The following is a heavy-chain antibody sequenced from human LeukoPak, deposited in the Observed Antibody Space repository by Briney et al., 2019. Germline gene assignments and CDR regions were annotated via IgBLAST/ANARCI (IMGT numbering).Heavy chain of an antibody. V-gene: IGHV3-23*01. Sequence: PGGSLRLSCAASGFTFSSYAMSWVRQAPGKGLEWVSAISGSGGSTYYADSVKGRFTISRGNSKNTLYLQMNSLRAEDTAVYYCAKDSTTEGSYSDDYWGQGTLVTVSS. J-gene: IGHJ4*02. CDR1: GFTFSSYA. CDR2: ISGSGGST. CDR3: AKDSTTEGSYSDDY. D-gene: IGHD3-10*01.